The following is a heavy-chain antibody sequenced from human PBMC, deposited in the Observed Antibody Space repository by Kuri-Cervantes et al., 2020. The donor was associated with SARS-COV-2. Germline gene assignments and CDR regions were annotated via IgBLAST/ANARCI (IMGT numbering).Heavy chain of an antibody. V-gene: IGHV3-48*03. Sequence: GGSLRLSCAASGFTFSSYDMNWVRQAPGKGLEWVSYITSRGLTLYYADSVKGRFTISRDNAKGSLYLQMNSLRAEDTAVYYCARWDDFWSGNNYGMDVWGQGTTVTVSS. CDR2: ITSRGLTL. J-gene: IGHJ6*02. CDR3: ARWDDFWSGNNYGMDV. CDR1: GFTFSSYD. D-gene: IGHD3-3*01.